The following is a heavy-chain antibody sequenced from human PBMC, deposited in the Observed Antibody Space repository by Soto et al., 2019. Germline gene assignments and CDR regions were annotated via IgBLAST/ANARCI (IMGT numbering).Heavy chain of an antibody. CDR1: GGSISSYY. J-gene: IGHJ6*02. V-gene: IGHV4-4*07. Sequence: SEPLSLTCTVSGGSISSYYWSWIRQTAGKGLEWIGRIYPSGNTNYNPSLKIRVTLSIDTSKNQLSLKMSSVTAADTAVYFCAGDEGYYYSGMDVWGQGAAVTVSS. CDR2: IYPSGNT. CDR3: AGDEGYYYSGMDV.